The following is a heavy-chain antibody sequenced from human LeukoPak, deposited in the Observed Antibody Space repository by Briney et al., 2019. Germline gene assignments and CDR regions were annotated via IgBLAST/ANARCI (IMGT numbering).Heavy chain of an antibody. CDR3: AAYYCGGDCYFLDAFDI. Sequence: ASVKVSCKVSGYTLTELSMHWVPQAPGKGLEWMGGFDPEDGETIYAQKFQGRVTMTEDTSTDTAYMELSSLRSEDTAVYYCAAYYCGGDCYFLDAFDIWGQGTMVTVSS. J-gene: IGHJ3*02. V-gene: IGHV1-24*01. D-gene: IGHD2-21*01. CDR2: FDPEDGET. CDR1: GYTLTELS.